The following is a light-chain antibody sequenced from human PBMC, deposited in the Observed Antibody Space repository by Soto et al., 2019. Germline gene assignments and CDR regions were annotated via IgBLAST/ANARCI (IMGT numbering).Light chain of an antibody. CDR3: QQYNNWPRT. CDR2: GAS. CDR1: QRVSNN. V-gene: IGKV3-15*01. Sequence: EIVMTQSPATLSVSPGERTSLSCRSSQRVSNNLAWYQQKPGQAPRLLIYGASTRATGIPARFSGSGSGTEFTLTLSSLQSEDFAVYYCQQYNNWPRTFGQGTKVEI. J-gene: IGKJ1*01.